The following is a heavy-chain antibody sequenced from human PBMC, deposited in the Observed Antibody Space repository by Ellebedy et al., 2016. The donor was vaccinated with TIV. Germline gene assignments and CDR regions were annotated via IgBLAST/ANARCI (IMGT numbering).Heavy chain of an antibody. D-gene: IGHD6-13*01. CDR1: GFSFGRYW. V-gene: IGHV3-7*03. Sequence: PGGSLRLSCAASGFSFGRYWMSWVRQAPGKGLEWVANIKQDGSEKYYVDSVKGRFTISRDNAKNSLYLQINSLRAEDTAVYYCARDSMPAGTRWFDPWGQGTPVTVSS. J-gene: IGHJ5*02. CDR3: ARDSMPAGTRWFDP. CDR2: IKQDGSEK.